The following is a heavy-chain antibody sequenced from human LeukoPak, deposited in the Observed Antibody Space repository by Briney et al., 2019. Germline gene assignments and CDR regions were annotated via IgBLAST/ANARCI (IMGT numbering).Heavy chain of an antibody. CDR2: IGTSSTTI. J-gene: IGHJ6*03. D-gene: IGHD6-25*01. CDR1: GFTFSSYT. Sequence: GGSLRLSCAASGFTFSSYTMNWVRQPPGKGLEWVSNIGTSSTTIYYADSVKGRFTISRDNAKNSLYLLMNSLRADDTAVYYCARFAAGGSYYYYMDVWGKGTTVTVSS. V-gene: IGHV3-48*01. CDR3: ARFAAGGSYYYYMDV.